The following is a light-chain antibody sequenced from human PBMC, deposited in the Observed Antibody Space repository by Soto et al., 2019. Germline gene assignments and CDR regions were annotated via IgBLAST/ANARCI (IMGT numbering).Light chain of an antibody. CDR3: QQRSSWYT. V-gene: IGKV3-11*01. CDR1: QSVSSY. Sequence: EILLTQSPATLSLSPGERATLSCRASQSVSSYLAWYQQKPGQAPRLLIYDASNRATGIPARFSGSGSGTDFTLTISSLEPGDFAVYYCQQRSSWYTFGQGTKVDIK. J-gene: IGKJ2*01. CDR2: DAS.